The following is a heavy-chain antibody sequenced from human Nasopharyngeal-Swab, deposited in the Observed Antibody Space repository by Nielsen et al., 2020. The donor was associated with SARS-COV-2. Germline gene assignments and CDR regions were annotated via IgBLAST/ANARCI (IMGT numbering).Heavy chain of an antibody. Sequence: ASVKVSCKVSGYTFSEYGISWVRQAPGQGLVWMAWISAYNSNIKYAENFQDRVTVTRDTSTSTGYLEMRGLRSDDTAVYYCARDDLDYWGQGTLVTVSS. J-gene: IGHJ4*02. CDR2: ISAYNSNI. CDR1: GYTFSEYG. CDR3: ARDDLDY. V-gene: IGHV1-18*01.